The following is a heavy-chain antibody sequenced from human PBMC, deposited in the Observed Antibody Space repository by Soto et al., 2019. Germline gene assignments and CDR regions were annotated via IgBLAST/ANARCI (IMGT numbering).Heavy chain of an antibody. V-gene: IGHV4-39*01. D-gene: IGHD4-4*01. CDR2: IYYSGST. Sequence: PSETLSLTCTVSGGSISSSSYYWGWIRQPPGKGLEWIGSIYYSGSTYYNPSLKSRVTISVDTSKNQFSLKLGSVTAADTAVYYCARHSNYYGMDVWGQGTTVTVSS. CDR3: ARHSNYYGMDV. CDR1: GGSISSSSYY. J-gene: IGHJ6*02.